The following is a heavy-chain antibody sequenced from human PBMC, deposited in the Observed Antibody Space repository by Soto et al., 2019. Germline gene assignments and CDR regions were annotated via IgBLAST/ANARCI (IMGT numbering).Heavy chain of an antibody. CDR3: ARQGGYYQALDY. V-gene: IGHV4-59*08. CDR2: IYYSGST. J-gene: IGHJ4*01. CDR1: GGSISSYY. Sequence: PSETLSLTCTVSGGSISSYYWSWIRQPPGKGLEWIGYIYYSGSTNYNPSLKSRVTISVDMSKNQFSLNLSSVTAADTAVYYCARQGGYYQALDYWGQGTLVTVSS. D-gene: IGHD3-22*01.